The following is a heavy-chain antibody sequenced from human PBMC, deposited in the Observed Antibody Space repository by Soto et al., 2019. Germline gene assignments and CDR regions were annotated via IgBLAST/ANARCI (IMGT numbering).Heavy chain of an antibody. CDR1: GGSFNSDGYY. CDR2: IYSSGST. J-gene: IGHJ6*03. Sequence: SETLSLTCTVSGGSFNSDGYYWSWIRQHPEKGLEWIGYIYSSGSTYYNPSLRSRISISMDTSKNQFSLKLSSVTAADTAVYYCARFPGSSTYYYGSGSPRGSENYYYYYMDVWGKGTTVTVSS. D-gene: IGHD3-10*01. V-gene: IGHV4-31*03. CDR3: ARFPGSSTYYYGSGSPRGSENYYYYYMDV.